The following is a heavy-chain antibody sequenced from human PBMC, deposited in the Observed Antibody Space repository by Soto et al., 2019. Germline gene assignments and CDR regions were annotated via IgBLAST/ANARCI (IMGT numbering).Heavy chain of an antibody. Sequence: SVRVSCKGAGGPFRSYAISWVRQAHGQGLEWMGGIIPIFGTANYAQKFQGRVTITADESTSTAYMELSSLRSEDTAVYYCAREGSLITMVRGVIFGGMDVWGQGTTVPVSS. CDR1: GGPFRSYA. D-gene: IGHD3-10*01. CDR3: AREGSLITMVRGVIFGGMDV. J-gene: IGHJ6*02. V-gene: IGHV1-69*13. CDR2: IIPIFGTA.